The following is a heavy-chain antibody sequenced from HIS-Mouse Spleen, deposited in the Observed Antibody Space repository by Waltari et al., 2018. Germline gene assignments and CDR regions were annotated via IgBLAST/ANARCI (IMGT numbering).Heavy chain of an antibody. V-gene: IGHV2-70*15. CDR2: IDWDDDK. J-gene: IGHJ4*02. CDR1: AFSLRTSRMC. CDR3: ERIGGAASYYFDY. Sequence: QVTFRESGPALVNPTQTLPLTCTFSAFSLRTSRMCVSWIRQPPGKPLEWLARIDWDDDKYYSTSLKTRLTISKDTSKNQVVLTMTNMDPVDTATYYCERIGGAASYYFDYWGQGTLVTVSS. D-gene: IGHD6-13*01.